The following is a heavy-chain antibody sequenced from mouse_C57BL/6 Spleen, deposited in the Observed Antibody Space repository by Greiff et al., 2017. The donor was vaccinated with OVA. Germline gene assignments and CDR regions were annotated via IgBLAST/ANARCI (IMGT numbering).Heavy chain of an antibody. CDR2: INYDGSST. CDR3: ARGNYGSSYYYFDY. Sequence: EVQRVESEGGLVQPGSSMKLSCTASGFTFSDYYMAWVRQVPEKGLEWVANINYDGSSTYYLDSLKSRFIISRDNAKNILYLQMSSLKSEDTATYYCARGNYGSSYYYFDYWGQGTTLTVSS. D-gene: IGHD1-1*01. CDR1: GFTFSDYY. J-gene: IGHJ2*01. V-gene: IGHV5-16*01.